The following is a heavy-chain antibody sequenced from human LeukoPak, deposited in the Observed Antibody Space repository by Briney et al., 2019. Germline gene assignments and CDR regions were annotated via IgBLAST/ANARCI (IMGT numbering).Heavy chain of an antibody. J-gene: IGHJ6*03. D-gene: IGHD4-23*01. V-gene: IGHV1-8*01. Sequence: ASVKVSCKASGYRFTSYDINWVRQATGQGLEWMGWMNPNSGNTGYAQKFQGRVTMTRNTSISTAYMELSSLRSEDTAVYYCARGNRAVVIGYYYYYMDVRGKGTTVTVSS. CDR2: MNPNSGNT. CDR1: GYRFTSYD. CDR3: ARGNRAVVIGYYYYYMDV.